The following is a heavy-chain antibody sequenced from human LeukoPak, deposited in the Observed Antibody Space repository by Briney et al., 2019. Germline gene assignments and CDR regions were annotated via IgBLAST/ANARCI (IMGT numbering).Heavy chain of an antibody. Sequence: PGGSLRLSCAASGFTFSTYFMNWVRQAPGRGLEWVSVIAGNSVTIRYADSVKGRFIISRDNSKNTVFLQMNSLKVEDTALYYCTKDLRPDGLYDFDSWGQGTLVTVSS. CDR3: TKDLRPDGLYDFDS. CDR1: GFTFSTYF. V-gene: IGHV3-23*01. D-gene: IGHD5/OR15-5a*01. J-gene: IGHJ4*02. CDR2: IAGNSVTI.